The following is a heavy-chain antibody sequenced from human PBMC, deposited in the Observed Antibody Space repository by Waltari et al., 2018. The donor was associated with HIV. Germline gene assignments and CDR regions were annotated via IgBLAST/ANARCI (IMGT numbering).Heavy chain of an antibody. V-gene: IGHV3-30*18. Sequence: QVQLVESGGGVVQPGKSLRISCAASGFPFRSYGIHWVRQAPGKGLDWVAVISFDGRNEYYADSVKGRFTISRDNSKNTVYLQMNSLRAEDTAVYYCAKEGWELLQFGYYFDYWGQGTLVTVSS. CDR3: AKEGWELLQFGYYFDY. CDR1: GFPFRSYG. CDR2: ISFDGRNE. J-gene: IGHJ4*02. D-gene: IGHD1-26*01.